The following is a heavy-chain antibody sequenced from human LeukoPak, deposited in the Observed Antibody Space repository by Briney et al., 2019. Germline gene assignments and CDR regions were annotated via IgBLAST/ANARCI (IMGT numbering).Heavy chain of an antibody. J-gene: IGHJ6*03. D-gene: IGHD3-10*01. Sequence: SETLSLTCVVSGYSISSGYYWAWIRQPPGKGLELIGSIYRGGSTNYNPSLKSRVTISVDTSKNQFSLNLNSVTAADTAVYYCARARGYYYYMDVWGKGTTVTVSS. CDR1: GYSISSGYY. V-gene: IGHV4-38-2*01. CDR2: IYRGGST. CDR3: ARARGYYYYMDV.